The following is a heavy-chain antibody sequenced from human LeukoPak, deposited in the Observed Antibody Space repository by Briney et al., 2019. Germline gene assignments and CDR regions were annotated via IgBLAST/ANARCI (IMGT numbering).Heavy chain of an antibody. V-gene: IGHV4-59*01. CDR2: IYNSGST. Sequence: SETLSLTCTVSGGSISNYYWSWIRQPPGKGLEWIGYIYNSGSTNYNPSLKSRVTISVDTSKNQFSLKPSSVTAADTAVFYCARGVWHFDLWGRGTLVTVSS. CDR1: GGSISNYY. CDR3: ARGVWHFDL. J-gene: IGHJ2*01.